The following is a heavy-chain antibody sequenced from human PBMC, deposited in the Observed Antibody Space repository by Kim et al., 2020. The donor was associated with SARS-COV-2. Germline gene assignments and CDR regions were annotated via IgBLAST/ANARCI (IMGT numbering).Heavy chain of an antibody. CDR3: ARAFWYSSGWEGFEY. Sequence: QEFQGRVTMPRDTSISTAYMELSRLRSDDTAVYYCARAFWYSSGWEGFEYWGQGTLVTVSS. V-gene: IGHV1-2*02. J-gene: IGHJ4*02. D-gene: IGHD6-19*01.